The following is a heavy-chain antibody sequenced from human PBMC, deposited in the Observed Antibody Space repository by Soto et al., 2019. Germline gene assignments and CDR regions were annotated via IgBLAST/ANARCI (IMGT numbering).Heavy chain of an antibody. J-gene: IGHJ4*02. CDR3: TTTGYFDN. V-gene: IGHV3-15*01. CDR1: GFTFINAW. Sequence: EVQLVESGGGLVKPGGPLRLSCAASGFTFINAWMSWVRQAPGKGLEWVGRTKGKADGGTIDYATAVKGRFSISRDDSKNTLYLQMNSLKIEDTAVYYCTTTGYFDNWGQGTLVTVSS. CDR2: TKGKADGGTI.